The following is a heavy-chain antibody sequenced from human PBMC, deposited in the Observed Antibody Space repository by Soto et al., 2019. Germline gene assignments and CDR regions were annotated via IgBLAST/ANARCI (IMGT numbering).Heavy chain of an antibody. J-gene: IGHJ5*02. CDR1: GYPFTSYG. Sequence: QVQLVQSGAEVKKPGASVKVSCKASGYPFTSYGISWVRQAPGQGLEWMGWISAYNGNTNYAQKLQGRVTMTTDTSTSTAYMELRSLRSDDTAVYYCAREAARAGLGYYYDCSGYYDPWGQGTLVTVSS. CDR3: AREAARAGLGYYYDCSGYYDP. V-gene: IGHV1-18*04. CDR2: ISAYNGNT. D-gene: IGHD3-22*01.